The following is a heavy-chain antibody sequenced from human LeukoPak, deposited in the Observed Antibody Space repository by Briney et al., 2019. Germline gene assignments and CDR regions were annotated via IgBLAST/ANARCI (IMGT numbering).Heavy chain of an antibody. CDR2: INHTGTT. D-gene: IGHD2-2*01. J-gene: IGHJ5*02. CDR3: ARFAERPAAMLFRAYNWFDP. CDR1: GGSFNTYY. V-gene: IGHV4-34*01. Sequence: SETLSLTCAVYGGSFNTYYWNWIRQSPGKGLEWIGEINHTGTTNYNPSLKGRFTISVDTSKNQFSLKLSSVTAADTAVYYCARFAERPAAMLFRAYNWFDPWGQGTLVTVSS.